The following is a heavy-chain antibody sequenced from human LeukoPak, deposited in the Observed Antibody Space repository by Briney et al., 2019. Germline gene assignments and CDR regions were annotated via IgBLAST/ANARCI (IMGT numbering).Heavy chain of an antibody. V-gene: IGHV4-59*01. Sequence: PSETLSVTCSVSGDSISTYHWNWIRKSPGKGLEWIAFMQSSGNSNYNPSLKSRVTMFVDTSKNQFVLNRRSVTAADTGVYYCARDKRHSYGRYFDHWGQGMLVTVSS. D-gene: IGHD5-18*01. CDR2: MQSSGNS. CDR1: GDSISTYH. CDR3: ARDKRHSYGRYFDH. J-gene: IGHJ4*02.